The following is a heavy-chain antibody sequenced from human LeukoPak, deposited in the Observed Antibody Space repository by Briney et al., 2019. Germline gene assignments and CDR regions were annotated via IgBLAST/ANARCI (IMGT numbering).Heavy chain of an antibody. CDR2: IIPILGIA. V-gene: IGHV1-69*02. D-gene: IGHD1-26*01. CDR3: ARIIVGATWYFDY. Sequence: VASVKVSCKVSGYTLTELSMHWVRQAPGQGLEWMGRIIPILGIANYAQKFQGRVTITADKSTSTAYMELSSLRSEDTAVYYCARIIVGATWYFDYWGQGTLVTVSS. CDR1: GYTLTELS. J-gene: IGHJ4*02.